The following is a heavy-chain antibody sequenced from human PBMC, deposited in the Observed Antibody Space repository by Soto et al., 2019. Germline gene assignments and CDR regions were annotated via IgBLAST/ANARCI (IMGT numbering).Heavy chain of an antibody. V-gene: IGHV3-30*18. CDR3: AKDLAVAGPQYYYYYYGMDV. Sequence: PGGSLRLSCAASGFTFSSYGMHWVRQAPGKGLEWVAVISYDGSNKYYADSVKGRFTISRDNSKNTLYLQMNSLRAEDTAVYYCAKDLAVAGPQYYYYYYGMDVWGQGTTVTVSS. J-gene: IGHJ6*02. CDR1: GFTFSSYG. CDR2: ISYDGSNK. D-gene: IGHD6-19*01.